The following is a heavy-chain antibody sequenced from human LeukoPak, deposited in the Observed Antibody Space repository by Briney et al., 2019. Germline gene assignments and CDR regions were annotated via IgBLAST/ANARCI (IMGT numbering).Heavy chain of an antibody. CDR1: GGSISSSSYY. V-gene: IGHV4-30-4*01. Sequence: PSETLSLTCTVSGGSISSSSYYWTWIRQPPGKGLEWMGYIFYSGSMYYNPSLKSRLTISVDTSKNQFSLKLRSVTAADTAVYYCARQTTVISFDYWGQGALVTVSS. CDR2: IFYSGSM. CDR3: ARQTTVISFDY. D-gene: IGHD4-17*01. J-gene: IGHJ4*02.